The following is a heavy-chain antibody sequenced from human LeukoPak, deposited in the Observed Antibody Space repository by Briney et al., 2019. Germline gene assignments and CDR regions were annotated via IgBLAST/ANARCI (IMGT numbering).Heavy chain of an antibody. V-gene: IGHV3-30-3*01. CDR3: ARELASYDSSGHMDY. D-gene: IGHD3-22*01. CDR1: GFSFSSHA. J-gene: IGHJ4*02. CDR2: ISYDGSNK. Sequence: GGSLRLSCAASGFSFSSHAMHWVRQAPGKGLEWVAAISYDGSNKYYADSVKGRFTISRDNSKNTLYLQMNSLRAEDTAVYYCARELASYDSSGHMDYWGQGTLVTVSS.